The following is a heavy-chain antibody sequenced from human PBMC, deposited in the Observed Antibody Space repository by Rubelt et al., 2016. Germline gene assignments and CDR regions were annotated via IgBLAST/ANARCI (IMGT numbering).Heavy chain of an antibody. CDR3: ARRRGATGWFDP. D-gene: IGHD3-10*01. V-gene: IGHV4-61*05. J-gene: IGHJ5*02. Sequence: QLQLQESGPGLVKPSETLSLTCTVSGGSISSTNYYWGWIRQPPGKGLEWIGYIYYSGSTNYNPSLKSRVTISVDTYKNQCSWELSAVTAADTAVYYCARRRGATGWFDPWGQGTLVTVSS. CDR1: GGSISSTNYY. CDR2: IYYSGST.